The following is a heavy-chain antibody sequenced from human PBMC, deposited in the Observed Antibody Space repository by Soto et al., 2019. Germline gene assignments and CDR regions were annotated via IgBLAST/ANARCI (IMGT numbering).Heavy chain of an antibody. V-gene: IGHV4-59*01. D-gene: IGHD3-22*01. CDR3: ARDYYYDNRWHPGAYSYGMDV. CDR1: GGSLRSYY. CDR2: ISYSGST. Sequence: PSETLSLTCTVSGGSLRSYYWSWVRPPPGKGLEWIGHISYSGSTNYNPSLKSRVTMSADTSKNQLSLKLRSVTAADTAVYYCARDYYYDNRWHPGAYSYGMDVCGQGTTVTVSS. J-gene: IGHJ6*02.